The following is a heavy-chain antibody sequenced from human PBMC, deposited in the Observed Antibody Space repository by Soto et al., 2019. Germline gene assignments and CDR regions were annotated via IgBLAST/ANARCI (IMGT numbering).Heavy chain of an antibody. CDR3: AKNYYDSSGYYRS. D-gene: IGHD3-22*01. J-gene: IGHJ5*02. CDR1: GLSFSSYG. Sequence: GGSLRLSCADSGLSFSSYGMHWVRQAPGKGLEWVSAISGSGGSTYYADSVKGRFTISRDNSKNTLYLQMNSLRAEDTAAYYCAKNYYDSSGYYRSWGQGTLVTAPQ. V-gene: IGHV3-23*01. CDR2: ISGSGGST.